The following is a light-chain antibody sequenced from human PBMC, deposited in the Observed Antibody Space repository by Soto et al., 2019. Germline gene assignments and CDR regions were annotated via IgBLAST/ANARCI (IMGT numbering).Light chain of an antibody. Sequence: QSALTQPASVSGSPGQSITISCTGTSSDVGGYNYVSWYQQHPGKAPKLMIYEVSNRPSGGSNRFSGSKSGNTASLTISGLQAEDEADYYCSSYTSSSTLGVFGTGTKLTVL. V-gene: IGLV2-14*01. CDR3: SSYTSSSTLGV. CDR1: SSDVGGYNY. J-gene: IGLJ1*01. CDR2: EVS.